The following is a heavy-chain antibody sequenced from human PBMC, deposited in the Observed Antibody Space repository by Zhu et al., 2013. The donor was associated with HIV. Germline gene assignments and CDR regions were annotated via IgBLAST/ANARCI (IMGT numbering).Heavy chain of an antibody. Sequence: QVQLVQSGAEVKKPGASVKVSCKASGYNFPGYYMHWVRQAPGQGLEWMGWINPNTGGTKYAQKFQGRVTMTRDTSIRTAYMELSRLISDDTAAYFCVKQNAIAAAWWDSWGQGTLVTVSS. V-gene: IGHV1-2*02. D-gene: IGHD6-13*01. CDR1: GYNFPGYY. CDR2: INPNTGGT. CDR3: VKQNAIAAAWWDS. J-gene: IGHJ5*01.